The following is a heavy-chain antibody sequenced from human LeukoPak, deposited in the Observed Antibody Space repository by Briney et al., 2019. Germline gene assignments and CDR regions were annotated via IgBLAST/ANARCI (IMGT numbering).Heavy chain of an antibody. V-gene: IGHV4-59*12. Sequence: SETLSLTCTVSGGSISSYYWSWIRQPPGKGLEWIGYIYYSGSTNYNPSLKSRVTISVDTSKNQFSLTLRSVTAADTAVYLCARKSGSSSASAFDIWGQGTKVTVSS. J-gene: IGHJ3*02. CDR1: GGSISSYY. D-gene: IGHD6-6*01. CDR2: IYYSGST. CDR3: ARKSGSSSASAFDI.